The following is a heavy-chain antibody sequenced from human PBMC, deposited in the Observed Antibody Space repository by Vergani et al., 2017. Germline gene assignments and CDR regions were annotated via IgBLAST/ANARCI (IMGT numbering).Heavy chain of an antibody. CDR3: ARSRPYCTSGSCPAI. CDR1: GESIRSGSHY. CDR2: IHTGGST. J-gene: IGHJ4*02. Sequence: QVKLQELGPGLLKPSQTLSLTCTVSGESIRSGSHYWSWIRQPAGKGPEWIGHIHTGGSTVLNPSFQSRVYISVDTYKSQFSLKLNSVTVADTPVYYCARSRPYCTSGSCPAIWGQGTLVTVSS. D-gene: IGHD2-8*01. V-gene: IGHV4-61*02.